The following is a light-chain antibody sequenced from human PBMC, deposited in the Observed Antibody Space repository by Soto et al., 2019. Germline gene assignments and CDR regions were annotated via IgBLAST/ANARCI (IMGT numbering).Light chain of an antibody. J-gene: IGLJ1*01. CDR1: SSDVGGYNY. V-gene: IGLV2-8*01. CDR2: EVS. CDR3: SSYAGSNNPYV. Sequence: LTQPPSASGSPGQSVTISCTGTSSDVGGYNYVSWYQQHPGKAPKLMIYEVSKRPSGVPDRFSGSKSGNTASLTVSGLQAEDEADYYCSSYAGSNNPYVFGTGTKLTVL.